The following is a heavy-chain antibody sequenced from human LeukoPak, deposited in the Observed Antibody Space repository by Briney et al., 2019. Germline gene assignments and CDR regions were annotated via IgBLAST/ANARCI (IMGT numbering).Heavy chain of an antibody. V-gene: IGHV3-23*01. CDR2: ISGSGVTT. Sequence: PGGSLRLSCAASGFTFSSYAMSWVRQAPGKGLEWVSAISGSGVTTYYADPVKGRFTISRDNSKNTLYLQMNSLRAEDTAVYYCAKHANHFYYYYMDVWGKGTTATVSS. J-gene: IGHJ6*03. CDR1: GFTFSSYA. CDR3: AKHANHFYYYYMDV. D-gene: IGHD1-14*01.